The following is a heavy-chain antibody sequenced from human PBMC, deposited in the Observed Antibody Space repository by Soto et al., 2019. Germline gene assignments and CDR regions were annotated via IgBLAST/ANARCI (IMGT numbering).Heavy chain of an antibody. V-gene: IGHV4-39*01. CDR3: ARLGLVATIYFDY. J-gene: IGHJ4*02. CDR2: IYYSGST. D-gene: IGHD5-12*01. CDR1: GGSISSSSYY. Sequence: SETLSLTCTVSGGSISSSSYYWGWIRQPPGKGLEWIGSIYYSGSTYYNPSLKSRVTISVDTSKNQFSLKLSSVTAADTAVYYCARLGLVATIYFDYWGQGTLVTVSS.